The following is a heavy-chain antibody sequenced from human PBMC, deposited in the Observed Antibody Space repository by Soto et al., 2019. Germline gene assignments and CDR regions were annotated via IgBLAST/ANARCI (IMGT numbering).Heavy chain of an antibody. V-gene: IGHV4-31*03. CDR3: ARHIVVVTAKTSQDYFDY. CDR1: GGSISSGGYY. J-gene: IGHJ4*02. CDR2: IYYSGST. D-gene: IGHD2-21*02. Sequence: SETLSLTCTVSGGSISSGGYYWSWIRQHPGKGLEWIGYIYYSGSTYYNPSLKSRVTISVDTSKNQFSLKLSSVTAADTAVYYCARHIVVVTAKTSQDYFDYWGQGTLVTVSS.